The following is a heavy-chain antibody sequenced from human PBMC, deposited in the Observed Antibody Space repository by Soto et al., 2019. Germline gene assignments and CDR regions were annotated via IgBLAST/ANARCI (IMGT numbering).Heavy chain of an antibody. CDR2: IKSKTDGGTT. CDR3: TTDSYSTIIIVRFDY. Sequence: GGSLRLSCAAAGFTFSNAWINSVRPAPGKGLEWVGRIKSKTDGGTTDYAEPVKGRFAISRDDSNNMVYLQMNSLKIEDTAVYYCTTDSYSTIIIVRFDYWGHGTLVTVSS. V-gene: IGHV3-15*07. D-gene: IGHD3-22*01. CDR1: GFTFSNAW. J-gene: IGHJ4*01.